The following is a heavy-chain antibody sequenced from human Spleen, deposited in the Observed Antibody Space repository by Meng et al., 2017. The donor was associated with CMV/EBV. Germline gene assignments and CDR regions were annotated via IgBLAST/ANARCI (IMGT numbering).Heavy chain of an antibody. CDR2: VHYNGDT. V-gene: IGHV4-39*07. Sequence: QVQLAESGPGLVKPSETLSLTCTVSGAPIRSNDFFGGWIRQTPGKGLEWIGNVHYNGDTYYNPSLESRVTMSVDTSKNQFSLKLSSVTAADTAVYYCARDIYCSGGSCYGLDPWGQGTLVTVSS. J-gene: IGHJ5*02. CDR1: GAPIRSNDFF. CDR3: ARDIYCSGGSCYGLDP. D-gene: IGHD2-15*01.